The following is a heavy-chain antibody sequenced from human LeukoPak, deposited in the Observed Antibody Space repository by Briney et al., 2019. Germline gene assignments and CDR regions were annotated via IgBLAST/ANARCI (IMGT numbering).Heavy chain of an antibody. CDR2: IYPGDSDT. J-gene: IGHJ3*02. Sequence: GESLKISCKGSGYSFTSYWIGWVRQMPGKGLEWMGIIYPGDSDTRYSPSFQGQVTISADKSISTAYLQWSGLKASGTAMYYCARRIAAAGTDAFDIWGQGTMVTVSS. V-gene: IGHV5-51*01. CDR1: GYSFTSYW. CDR3: ARRIAAAGTDAFDI. D-gene: IGHD6-13*01.